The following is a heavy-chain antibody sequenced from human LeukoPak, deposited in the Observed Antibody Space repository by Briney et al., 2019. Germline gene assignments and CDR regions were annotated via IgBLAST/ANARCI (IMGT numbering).Heavy chain of an antibody. CDR3: AKALPNYYDSSGTQYYFDY. D-gene: IGHD3-22*01. J-gene: IGHJ4*02. Sequence: GGSLRLSCAASGLTFSSYAMSWVRQAPGKGLEWVSAISGSGGSTYYADSVKGRFTISRDNSKNTLYLQMNSLRADDTAVYYCAKALPNYYDSSGTQYYFDYWGQGTLVTVSS. V-gene: IGHV3-23*01. CDR1: GLTFSSYA. CDR2: ISGSGGST.